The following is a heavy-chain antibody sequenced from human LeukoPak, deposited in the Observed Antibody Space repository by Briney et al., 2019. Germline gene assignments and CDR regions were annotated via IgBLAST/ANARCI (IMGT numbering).Heavy chain of an antibody. CDR2: MNPNSGNT. J-gene: IGHJ6*03. CDR1: GYTFTSYD. CDR3: ARALRYYYYMDV. Sequence: GASVKVSCKASGYTFTSYDINWVRQATGQGREWMGWMNPNSGNTGYAQKFQGRVTITRNTSISTAYMELSSLRSEDTAVYYCARALRYYYYMDVWGKGTTVTVSS. V-gene: IGHV1-8*03.